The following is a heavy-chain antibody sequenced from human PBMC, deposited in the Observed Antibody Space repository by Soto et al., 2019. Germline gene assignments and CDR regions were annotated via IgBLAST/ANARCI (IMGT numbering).Heavy chain of an antibody. Sequence: SYPISLTCTVSGESVCSGRYYWSWIRQPPGKGLEWIGYIYYSGSTNYNPSLKSRVTISVDTSKNQFSLKLSSVTAADTAMYFCARHSGIHHYYDSSGSADALDIWGQGTMVTVSS. J-gene: IGHJ3*02. V-gene: IGHV4-61*01. CDR2: IYYSGST. CDR3: ARHSGIHHYYDSSGSADALDI. CDR1: GESVCSGRYY. D-gene: IGHD3-22*01.